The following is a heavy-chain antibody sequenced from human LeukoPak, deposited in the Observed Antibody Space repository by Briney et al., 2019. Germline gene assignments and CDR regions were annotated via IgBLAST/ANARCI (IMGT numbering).Heavy chain of an antibody. V-gene: IGHV3-23*01. Sequence: PGGSLRLSCAASGFTFSSYAMSWVRQAPGEGLEWVSAISGSGGSTYYADSVKGRFTISRDNSKNTLYLQMNSLRAEDTAVYYCAKQGVVVVAALLDAFDIWGQGTMVTVSS. J-gene: IGHJ3*02. D-gene: IGHD2-15*01. CDR3: AKQGVVVVAALLDAFDI. CDR1: GFTFSSYA. CDR2: ISGSGGST.